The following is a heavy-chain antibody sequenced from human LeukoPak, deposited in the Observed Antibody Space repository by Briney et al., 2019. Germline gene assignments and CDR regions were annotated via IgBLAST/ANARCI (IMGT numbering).Heavy chain of an antibody. D-gene: IGHD5-18*01. CDR1: GGSISSSSYY. CDR3: RLWSAWYAFDI. V-gene: IGHV4-39*01. CDR2: IYYSGST. J-gene: IGHJ3*02. Sequence: SETLSLTCTVSGGSISSSSYYWGWIRQPPGKGLEWIGSIYYSGSTYYNPSLKSRVTISVDTSKNQFSLKLSSVTAADTAVYYCRLWSAWYAFDIWGQGTTVAVSS.